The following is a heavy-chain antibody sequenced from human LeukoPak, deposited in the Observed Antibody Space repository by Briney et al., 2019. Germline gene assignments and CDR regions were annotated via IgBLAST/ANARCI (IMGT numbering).Heavy chain of an antibody. J-gene: IGHJ5*02. CDR3: ARGIAARVDP. Sequence: SETLSLTCTVSGGSIGSGGYYWSWIRQPPGKGLEWIGYIYHSGSTYYNPSLKSRVTISVDRSKNQFSLKLSSVTAADTAVYYCARGIAARVDPWGQGTLVTVSS. CDR1: GGSIGSGGYY. D-gene: IGHD6-6*01. V-gene: IGHV4-30-2*01. CDR2: IYHSGST.